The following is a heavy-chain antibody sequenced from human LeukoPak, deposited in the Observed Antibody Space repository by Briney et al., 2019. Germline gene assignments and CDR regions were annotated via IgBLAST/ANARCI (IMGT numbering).Heavy chain of an antibody. CDR1: GGSFSGYY. Sequence: SETLSLTCAVYGGSFSGYYWSWIRQPPGEGLEWIGEINHSGSTNYNPSLKSRVTISVDTSKNQFSLKLSSVTAADTAVYYCARPAVAGSQYFQHWGQGTLVTVSS. CDR3: ARPAVAGSQYFQH. CDR2: INHSGST. D-gene: IGHD6-19*01. J-gene: IGHJ1*01. V-gene: IGHV4-34*01.